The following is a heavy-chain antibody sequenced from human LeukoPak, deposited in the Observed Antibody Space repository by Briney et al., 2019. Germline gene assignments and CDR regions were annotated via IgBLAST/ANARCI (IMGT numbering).Heavy chain of an antibody. Sequence: GGSLRLSCAASGFTVSSNYMSWVRQAPGKGLEWVSVMFTNGDTNYADSVKGRFTISRDSFKNTLYPQMSSLRAEDTAVYFCARRHYDRTGYYYVDWDQGTLVTVSS. CDR2: MFTNGDT. V-gene: IGHV3-66*04. CDR3: ARRHYDRTGYYYVD. CDR1: GFTVSSNY. J-gene: IGHJ4*02. D-gene: IGHD3-22*01.